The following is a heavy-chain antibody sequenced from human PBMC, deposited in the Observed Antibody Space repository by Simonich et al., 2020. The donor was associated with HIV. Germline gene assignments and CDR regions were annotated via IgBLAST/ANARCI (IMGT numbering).Heavy chain of an antibody. CDR3: ARLKVVGTTNVLYYFDY. CDR2: INHSGST. V-gene: IGHV4-34*01. CDR1: GGSLSGYF. J-gene: IGHJ4*02. D-gene: IGHD1-26*01. Sequence: QVQLQQWGAGLLKPSETLSLTCAVYGGSLSGYFWSWIRQPPGKGLEWIGEINHSGSTNYNTSLKGRVPTSVDTSKNQFSRKLSSVTAADTAVYYCARLKVVGTTNVLYYFDYWGQGTLVTVSS.